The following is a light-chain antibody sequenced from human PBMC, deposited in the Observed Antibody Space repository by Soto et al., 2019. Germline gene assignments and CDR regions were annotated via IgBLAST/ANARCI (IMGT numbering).Light chain of an antibody. CDR2: DVS. V-gene: IGLV2-14*03. CDR1: SSDVADYNY. CDR3: SAYPSTNTVI. J-gene: IGLJ2*01. Sequence: QSALTQPASVSGSPGQSITISCSGTSSDVADYNYVSWYQQHTGKVPKLIIYDVSYRPSGVSDRFSASKSGSTASLTISGLQAEYEADYYCSAYPSTNTVIFGGGTQLTVI.